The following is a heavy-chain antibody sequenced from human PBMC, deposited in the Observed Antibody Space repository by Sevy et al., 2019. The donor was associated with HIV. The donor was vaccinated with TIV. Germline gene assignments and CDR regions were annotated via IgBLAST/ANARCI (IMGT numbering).Heavy chain of an antibody. D-gene: IGHD3-22*01. J-gene: IGHJ4*02. CDR2: INSGGGST. CDR3: AKDVVGGYYDSSGYSDH. CDR1: GFTFTEFV. Sequence: GESLKISCAASGFTFTEFVMSWVRQSPGKGLEWVSTINSGGGSTYYADSVKGRFTISRDNSQNTLDLQMNSLSAEDTVVYYCAKDVVGGYYDSSGYSDHWGQGTLVPVSS. V-gene: IGHV3-23*01.